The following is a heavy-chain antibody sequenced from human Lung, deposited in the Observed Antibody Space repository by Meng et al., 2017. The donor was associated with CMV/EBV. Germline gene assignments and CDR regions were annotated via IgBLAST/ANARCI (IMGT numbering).Heavy chain of an antibody. J-gene: IGHJ4*02. V-gene: IGHV1-8*01. CDR1: GYTFTTYD. CDR3: ARGPIDSFAN. D-gene: IGHD2-15*01. Sequence: ASVXVSCKASGYTFTTYDINWVRQATGQGLEWMGWMNPNSGDTGYAQKFQGRVTMTRNTSISTAYMDLSSLRSDDTAVCYCARGPIDSFANWGQGTLVTVSS. CDR2: MNPNSGDT.